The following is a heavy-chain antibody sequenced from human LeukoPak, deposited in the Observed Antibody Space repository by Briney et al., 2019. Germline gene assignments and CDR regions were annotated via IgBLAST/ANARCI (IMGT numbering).Heavy chain of an antibody. V-gene: IGHV3-21*01. D-gene: IGHD2-15*01. CDR1: GFTFSSYS. J-gene: IGHJ4*02. CDR3: ARDWYCSGGSCYSFDY. Sequence: GGSLRLSCAASGFTFSSYSMNWVRHVPGKGLDWVSSISSSSSYIYYADSVKGRFTISRDNAKNSLYLQMNSLRAEDTAVYYCARDWYCSGGSCYSFDYWGQGTLVTVSS. CDR2: ISSSSSYI.